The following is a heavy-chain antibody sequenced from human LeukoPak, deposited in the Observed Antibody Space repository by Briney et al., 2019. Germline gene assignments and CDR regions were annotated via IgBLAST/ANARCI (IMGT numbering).Heavy chain of an antibody. CDR1: GGSFSGYY. D-gene: IGHD6-19*01. Sequence: PSETPSLTCAVYGGSFSGYYWSWIRQPPGKGLEWIGEINHSGSTNYNPSLKSRVTISVDTSKNQFSLKLSSVTAADTAVYYCARVGGSGWSMGWFDPWGQGTLVTVSS. CDR2: INHSGST. V-gene: IGHV4-34*01. J-gene: IGHJ5*02. CDR3: ARVGGSGWSMGWFDP.